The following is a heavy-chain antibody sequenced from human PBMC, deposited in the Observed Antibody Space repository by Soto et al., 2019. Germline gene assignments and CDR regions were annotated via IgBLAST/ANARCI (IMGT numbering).Heavy chain of an antibody. D-gene: IGHD4-17*01. CDR2: IIPIFGTA. V-gene: IGHV1-69*13. J-gene: IGHJ6*02. CDR1: GGTFSSYA. Sequence: GASVKVSCKASGGTFSSYAISWVRQAPGQGLEWMGGIIPIFGTANYAQKFQGRVTITADESTSTAYMELSSLRSEDTAVYYCARGDATKIVVTTYYAMDVWGQGTTVTVSS. CDR3: ARGDATKIVVTTYYAMDV.